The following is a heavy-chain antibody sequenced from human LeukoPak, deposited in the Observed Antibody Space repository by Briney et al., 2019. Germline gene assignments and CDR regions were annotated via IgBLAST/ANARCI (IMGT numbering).Heavy chain of an antibody. D-gene: IGHD3-10*01. Sequence: GGSLSLSCAASGFTFSSFDMIWVRQAPGKGLEWVSGIRSRGTSTYYADSVKGRFTISRDNSKNKLYLQMNSLRAEDTAVYYCAKESGNNTPPVWGQGTPVTVSS. J-gene: IGHJ6*02. CDR2: IRSRGTST. V-gene: IGHV3-23*01. CDR1: GFTFSSFD. CDR3: AKESGNNTPPV.